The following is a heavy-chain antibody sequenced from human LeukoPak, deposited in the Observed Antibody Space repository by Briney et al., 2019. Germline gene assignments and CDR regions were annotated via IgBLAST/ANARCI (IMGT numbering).Heavy chain of an antibody. CDR2: ISGSGGST. J-gene: IGHJ4*02. D-gene: IGHD1-26*01. CDR3: ARGLGSYYRYFDY. Sequence: GGSLRLSCAASGFTFSRYWMSWVRQAPGKGLEWVSAISGSGGSTYYADSVKGRFTISRDNSKNTLYLQMNSLRAEDTAVYYCARGLGSYYRYFDYWGQGTLVTVSS. CDR1: GFTFSRYW. V-gene: IGHV3-23*01.